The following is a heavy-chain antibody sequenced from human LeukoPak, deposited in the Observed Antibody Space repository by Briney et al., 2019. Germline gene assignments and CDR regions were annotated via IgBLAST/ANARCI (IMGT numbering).Heavy chain of an antibody. D-gene: IGHD6-19*01. CDR1: GDSVSSNSAA. CDR3: ARDLGTGYSSGWGNWFDP. Sequence: SQTLSLTCAISGDSVSSNSAAWNWIRQSPSRGLEWLGRTYYRSKWYNDYAVSVKSRITINPDTSKNQFSLQLNSVTPEDTAVYYCARDLGTGYSSGWGNWFDPWGQGTLVTASS. CDR2: TYYRSKWYN. V-gene: IGHV6-1*01. J-gene: IGHJ5*02.